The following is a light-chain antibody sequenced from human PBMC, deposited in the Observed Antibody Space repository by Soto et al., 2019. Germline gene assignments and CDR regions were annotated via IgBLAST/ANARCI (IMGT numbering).Light chain of an antibody. J-gene: IGKJ2*01. CDR1: RSVSSN. V-gene: IGKV3-15*01. Sequence: EIVMTQSPATLSVSPGERATLSCRASRSVSSNLAWYQQKPGPAPRLLIYGASTRATAIPARFSGSGSGTEFTLTISSLQSEDFAVYYCQQYNNWPPYTFGQGTKLEIK. CDR2: GAS. CDR3: QQYNNWPPYT.